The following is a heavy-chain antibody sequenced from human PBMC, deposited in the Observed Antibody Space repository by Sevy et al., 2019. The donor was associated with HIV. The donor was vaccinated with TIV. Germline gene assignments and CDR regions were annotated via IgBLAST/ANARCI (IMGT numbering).Heavy chain of an antibody. Sequence: SLTCTVSGGSITSLYWNWIRQPPGKGLEWIANIYYNGHINYNPSLKSRVTLSLDTSKNQFSLRLSSVTAAHTAMYYCAGENAWGRGYSWGQGTLVTVSS. CDR3: AGENAWGRGYS. J-gene: IGHJ4*02. V-gene: IGHV4-59*08. D-gene: IGHD1-26*01. CDR2: IYYNGHI. CDR1: GGSITSLY.